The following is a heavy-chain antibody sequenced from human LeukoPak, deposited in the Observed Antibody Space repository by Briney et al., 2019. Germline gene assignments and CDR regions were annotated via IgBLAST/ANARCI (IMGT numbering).Heavy chain of an antibody. Sequence: PGGSLRLSCAASGFTFSSFDMNWVRQAPGKGLEWLSYISRSGYTMDYTDSVKGRFTISRDNAKNTLYLQMNSLRAEDTTVYYCARSSGWYDYWGQGTLVTVSS. CDR1: GFTFSSFD. J-gene: IGHJ4*02. CDR3: ARSSGWYDY. V-gene: IGHV3-48*03. CDR2: ISRSGYTM. D-gene: IGHD6-19*01.